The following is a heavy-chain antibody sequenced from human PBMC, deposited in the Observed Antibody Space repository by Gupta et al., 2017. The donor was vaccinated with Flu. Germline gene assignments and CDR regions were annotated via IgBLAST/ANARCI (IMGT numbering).Heavy chain of an antibody. J-gene: IGHJ4*02. CDR2: IYYSGST. Sequence: IGYIYYSGSTYYNPSLKSRVTISVDTSKNQFSLKLSSVTAADTAVYYCARDRGYSYGFGVFDYWGQGTLVTVSS. V-gene: IGHV4-31*02. CDR3: ARDRGYSYGFGVFDY. D-gene: IGHD5-18*01.